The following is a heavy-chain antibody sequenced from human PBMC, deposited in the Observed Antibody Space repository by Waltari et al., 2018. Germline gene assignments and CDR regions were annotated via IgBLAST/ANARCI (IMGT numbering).Heavy chain of an antibody. CDR1: GGTFSSYA. D-gene: IGHD2-2*01. Sequence: QVQLVQSGAAVKKPGSSVKVSCQASGGTFSSYAISWVRQAPGQGLEWMGGISPIFGTANYAQKFQGRVTITADESTSTAYMELSSLRSEDTAVYYCASSMVGSTSFDYWGQGTLVTVSS. CDR2: ISPIFGTA. V-gene: IGHV1-69*01. J-gene: IGHJ4*02. CDR3: ASSMVGSTSFDY.